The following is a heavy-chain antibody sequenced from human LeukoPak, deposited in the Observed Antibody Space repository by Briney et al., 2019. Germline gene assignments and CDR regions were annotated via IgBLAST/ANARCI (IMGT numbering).Heavy chain of an antibody. J-gene: IGHJ4*02. CDR2: ISGDGGST. CDR1: GFTFDDYA. D-gene: IGHD3-22*01. Sequence: PGGSLRLSCAASGFTFDDYAMHWVRQAPGKGLEWVSLISGDGGSTYYADSVKGRFTISRDNSKNFLYLQMNSLRTEDTALYYCAKNEGYWDSSGPDYWGQGTLVTVSS. V-gene: IGHV3-43*02. CDR3: AKNEGYWDSSGPDY.